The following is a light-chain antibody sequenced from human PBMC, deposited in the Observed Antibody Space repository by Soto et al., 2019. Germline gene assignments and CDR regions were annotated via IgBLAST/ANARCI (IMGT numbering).Light chain of an antibody. CDR2: GAS. J-gene: IGKJ2*01. V-gene: IGKV3-15*01. Sequence: EIVMTQSPATLSVSPGERATLSCRASQSVSSNLAWYQQKPGQAPRLLIYGASTRATGIPARFSGSGSGKEFTLTISSLQSEDFAVYYCQQYNNLPPYTFGQGTKLEIK. CDR3: QQYNNLPPYT. CDR1: QSVSSN.